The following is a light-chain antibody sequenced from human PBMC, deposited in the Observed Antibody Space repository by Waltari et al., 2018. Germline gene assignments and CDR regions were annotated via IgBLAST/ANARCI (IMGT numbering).Light chain of an antibody. CDR2: AAS. CDR3: QQSNSFPWT. V-gene: IGKV1-12*01. CDR1: RGISTW. Sequence: DIQMTQSPSSVSASVGDRVTITCRASRGISTWLAWYQQKPGEAPKLLIYAASTLQSGVPSRFSGSGSGTDFTLTISSLQAEDFATYYCQQSNSFPWTFGQGTKVEIK. J-gene: IGKJ1*01.